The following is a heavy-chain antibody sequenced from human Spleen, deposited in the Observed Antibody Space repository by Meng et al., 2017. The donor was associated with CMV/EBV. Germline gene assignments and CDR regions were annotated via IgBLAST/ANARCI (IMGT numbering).Heavy chain of an antibody. CDR2: IHYDGSKK. CDR1: GFSFSSHG. CDR3: ASAWNYGMVA. J-gene: IGHJ6*02. Sequence: GESLKISCATSGFSFSSHGMHWVRQAPGKGLEWVAFIHYDGSKKYYADSVKGRFTISRDDSKNTLSLQVNGLRSEDTAVYFCASAWNYGMVAWGRGTTVTVSS. D-gene: IGHD1-1*01. V-gene: IGHV3-30*02.